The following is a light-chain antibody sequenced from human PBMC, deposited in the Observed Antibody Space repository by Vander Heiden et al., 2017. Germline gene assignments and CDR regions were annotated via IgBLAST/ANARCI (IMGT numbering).Light chain of an antibody. CDR2: AAY. CDR1: QTISTY. J-gene: IGKJ3*01. Sequence: DIQMTQSPSSLSASVGDVIIITCRASQTISTYLNWHQPKPGTATKLLNYAAYSLPGGAPSRFSGSGSGKYFTLTITSLQPEDFATYFCQQRYSPPFTFGHGAKVEI. V-gene: IGKV1-39*01. CDR3: QQRYSPPFT.